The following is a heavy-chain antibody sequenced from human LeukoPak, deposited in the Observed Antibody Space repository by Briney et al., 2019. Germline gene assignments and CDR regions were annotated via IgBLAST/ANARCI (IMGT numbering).Heavy chain of an antibody. CDR1: GGSISSSSYY. V-gene: IGHV4-39*01. Sequence: SETLSLTCTVSGGSISSSSYYWGWIRQPPGKGLEWIGSIYYSGSTYYNPSLKSRVTISVDTSKNQFSLKLSSVTAADTAVYYCARHASNYYDSSDYDYWGQGTLVTVSS. CDR2: IYYSGST. J-gene: IGHJ4*02. D-gene: IGHD3-22*01. CDR3: ARHASNYYDSSDYDY.